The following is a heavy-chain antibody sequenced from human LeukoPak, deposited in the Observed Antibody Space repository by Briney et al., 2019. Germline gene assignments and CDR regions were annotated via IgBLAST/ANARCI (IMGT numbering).Heavy chain of an antibody. Sequence: GGSLRLSCAASGFTFSSYAMSWVRQAPGKGLEWVSAISGSGGSTYYADSVKGRFSISRDNSKNTLYLQMNSLRAEDTAVYYCARRAGAYSHPYDYWGQGTLVTVSS. CDR3: ARRAGAYSHPYDY. V-gene: IGHV3-23*01. D-gene: IGHD4/OR15-4a*01. CDR1: GFTFSSYA. CDR2: ISGSGGST. J-gene: IGHJ4*02.